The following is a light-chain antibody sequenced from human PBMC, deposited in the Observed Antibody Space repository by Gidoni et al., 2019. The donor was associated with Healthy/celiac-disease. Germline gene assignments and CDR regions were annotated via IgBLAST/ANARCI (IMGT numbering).Light chain of an antibody. CDR2: AAS. CDR1: QSISTY. J-gene: IGKJ2*01. CDR3: QHSYSTPYT. Sequence: DIQMTQSPSSLSASVGDRVTITCRASQSISTYLNWYQQKPGKAPKLLIYAASSLQSGVPPRFSGSGSGTDFTLTISSLQPEDFAAYYCQHSYSTPYTFGQGTKLEIK. V-gene: IGKV1-39*01.